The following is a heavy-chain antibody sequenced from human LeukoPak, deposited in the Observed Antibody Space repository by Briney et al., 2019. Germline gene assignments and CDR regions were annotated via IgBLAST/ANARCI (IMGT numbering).Heavy chain of an antibody. J-gene: IGHJ4*02. V-gene: IGHV3-48*03. CDR2: ISSSGSTI. Sequence: GGFLRLSCAASVFTFCSYEMNCGRQAPGEGLEWVSYISSSGSTIYYADSVKGRFTIARDNAKNSLYLQMNSLRAEDTAVYYCARGDRNIVVGPAARGDFGYWGQGTPVTVSS. D-gene: IGHD2-2*01. CDR3: ARGDRNIVVGPAARGDFGY. CDR1: VFTFCSYE.